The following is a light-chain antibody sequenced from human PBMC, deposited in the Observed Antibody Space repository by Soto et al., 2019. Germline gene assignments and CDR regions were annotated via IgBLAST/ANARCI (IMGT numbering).Light chain of an antibody. J-gene: IGLJ1*01. CDR2: DVN. V-gene: IGLV2-14*03. CDR1: RRCVGAYNY. CDR3: CSYTTSSTHV. Sequence: SVLTPAASLSWAPGQAIGLSCPGTRRCVGAYNYVSWYQQHPGKAPKLMIYDVNNRPSGVSNRFSGSKSGNTASLTISGLQAEDEADYYCCSYTTSSTHVFGTGTKVTVL.